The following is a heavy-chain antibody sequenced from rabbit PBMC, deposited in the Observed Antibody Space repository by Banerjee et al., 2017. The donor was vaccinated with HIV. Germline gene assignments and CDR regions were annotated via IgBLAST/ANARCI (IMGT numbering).Heavy chain of an antibody. D-gene: IGHD7-1*01. CDR3: ARNYGTGSYDL. V-gene: IGHV1S47*01. CDR1: GFDFSSNV. J-gene: IGHJ4*01. CDR2: IDNGDGST. Sequence: QEQLVESGGGLVQPEGSLTLTCKASGFDFSSNVMCWVRQAPGKGPEWIACIDNGDGSTYYANWVNGRFTISRSTSLNTVTLQMTSLTAADTATYFCARNYGTGSYDLWGPGTLVTVS.